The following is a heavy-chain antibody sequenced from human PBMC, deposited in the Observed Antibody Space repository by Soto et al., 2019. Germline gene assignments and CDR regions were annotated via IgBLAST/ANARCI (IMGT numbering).Heavy chain of an antibody. V-gene: IGHV3-23*01. J-gene: IGHJ3*02. CDR3: AKKGLGSLKTYCSGSGCHYAFDI. CDR1: GFTFINYA. CDR2: ISGGGDGT. D-gene: IGHD2-15*01. Sequence: EVQLLESGGGLVQPGGSLRLSCAASGFTFINYAMSWVRQAPGKGLEWVSTISGGGDGTYYADSVKGHFTISRDNSKHTVYLQMNSLRAEDTAIYYCAKKGLGSLKTYCSGSGCHYAFDIWGQGTMVTVSS.